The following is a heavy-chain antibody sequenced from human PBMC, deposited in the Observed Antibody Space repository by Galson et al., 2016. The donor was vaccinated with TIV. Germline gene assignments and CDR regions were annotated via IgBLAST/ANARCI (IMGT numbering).Heavy chain of an antibody. CDR1: GFPFISFA. V-gene: IGHV3-23*01. Sequence: SLRLSCAASGFPFISFAMTWVRQAPGKGLEWVSLISGTGGRTYYAESVKGRFTISRDNSKNTLYLRMNSLRAEDTGVYYCAPQYDFWSWNYAFKIWGQGTMVTVSS. CDR2: ISGTGGRT. D-gene: IGHD3-3*01. J-gene: IGHJ3*02. CDR3: APQYDFWSWNYAFKI.